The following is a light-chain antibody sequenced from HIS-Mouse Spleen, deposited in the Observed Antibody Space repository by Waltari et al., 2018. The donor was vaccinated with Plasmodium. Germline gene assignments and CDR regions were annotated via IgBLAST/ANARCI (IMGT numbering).Light chain of an antibody. V-gene: IGLV2-23*03. Sequence: QSALTQPASVSGSPGQSIPISFPGTRSDGGSYNLVSRYQQPPGKAPKLMIYEGSKRPSGVSNRFSGSKSGNTASLTISGLQAEDEADYYCCSYAGSSTFVVFGGGTKLTVL. CDR3: CSYAGSSTFVV. J-gene: IGLJ2*01. CDR2: EGS. CDR1: RSDGGSYNL.